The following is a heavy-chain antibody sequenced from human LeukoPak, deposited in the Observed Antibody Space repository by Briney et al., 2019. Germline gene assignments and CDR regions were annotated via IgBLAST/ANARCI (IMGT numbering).Heavy chain of an antibody. CDR2: ISDSGGST. Sequence: GGSLRLSCAASGFTFSSYAMSWVRQAPGKGLEWVSAISDSGGSTYYADSVKGRFTISRDNSKNTLYLQMNSLRAEDTAVYYCAKDASGSYLVLGDFDYWGQGTLVTVSS. CDR1: GFTFSSYA. D-gene: IGHD1-26*01. CDR3: AKDASGSYLVLGDFDY. V-gene: IGHV3-23*01. J-gene: IGHJ4*02.